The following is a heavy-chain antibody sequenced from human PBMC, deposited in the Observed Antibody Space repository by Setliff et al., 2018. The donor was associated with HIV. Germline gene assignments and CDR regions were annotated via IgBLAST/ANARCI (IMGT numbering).Heavy chain of an antibody. Sequence: GASVKVSCKASGYTFINYAIHWVRQAPGHRLEWMGWINSDKGNTKYSQKFQGRITITRDTSASTAYIEVSSLKSEDTAVYYCATLGVAVTGTVDYWGQGTLVTVSS. CDR2: INSDKGNT. V-gene: IGHV1-3*01. J-gene: IGHJ4*02. CDR1: GYTFINYA. CDR3: ATLGVAVTGTVDY. D-gene: IGHD6-19*01.